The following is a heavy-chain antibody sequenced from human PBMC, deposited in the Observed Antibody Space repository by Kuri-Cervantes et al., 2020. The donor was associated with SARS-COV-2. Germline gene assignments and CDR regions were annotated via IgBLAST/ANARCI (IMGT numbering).Heavy chain of an antibody. Sequence: GESLKISCAASGFTFSDYYMSWIRQAPGKGLEWVSYISSSGSTIYYADSVKGRFTISRDNAKNSLYLQMNSLRAEDTAVYYCARDLLNYYDSSGYDYWGQGTLVTVSS. J-gene: IGHJ4*02. D-gene: IGHD3-22*01. CDR2: ISSSGSTI. CDR3: ARDLLNYYDSSGYDY. CDR1: GFTFSDYY. V-gene: IGHV3-11*01.